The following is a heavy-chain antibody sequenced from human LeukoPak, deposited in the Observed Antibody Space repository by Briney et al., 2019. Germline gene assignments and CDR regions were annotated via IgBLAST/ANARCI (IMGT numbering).Heavy chain of an antibody. CDR2: IYPGDSDT. J-gene: IGHJ4*02. V-gene: IGHV5-51*01. D-gene: IGHD6-13*01. CDR3: VRFGLTSSLDY. Sequence: GESLKISCKISGYRLTNNWIGWVRQVPGKGLEWMGLIYPGDSDTRYSPSFQGQVTFSVDASISTAYLQLSGLRTSDTAIYYCVRFGLTSSLDYWGQGTLVTVSS. CDR1: GYRLTNNW.